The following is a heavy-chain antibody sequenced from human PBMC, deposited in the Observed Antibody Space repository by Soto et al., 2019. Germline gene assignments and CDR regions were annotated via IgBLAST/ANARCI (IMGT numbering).Heavy chain of an antibody. V-gene: IGHV3-23*01. CDR1: GFTFSSYA. D-gene: IGHD2-2*01. J-gene: IGHJ3*02. Sequence: GESLKISCAASGFTFSSYAMSWVRQAPGKGLEWVSAISGSGGSTYYADSVKGRFTISRDNSKNTLYLQMNSLRAEDTAVYYCAKSSICSSGAFDIWGQGTMVTVSS. CDR3: AKSSICSSGAFDI. CDR2: ISGSGGST.